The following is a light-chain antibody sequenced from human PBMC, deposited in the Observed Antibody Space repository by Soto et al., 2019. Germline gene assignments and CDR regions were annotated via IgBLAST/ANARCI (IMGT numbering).Light chain of an antibody. CDR1: QGISSY. CDR3: QQSYSYPRT. Sequence: AIRMTQSPSSFSASTGDRVTITCRASQGISSYLAWYQQKPGKAPKLLIYAASTLQTGVPSRFSGSGSGTDFTLTISYLQSEDFATYYCQQSYSYPRTFGQGTKVEIK. J-gene: IGKJ1*01. CDR2: AAS. V-gene: IGKV1-8*01.